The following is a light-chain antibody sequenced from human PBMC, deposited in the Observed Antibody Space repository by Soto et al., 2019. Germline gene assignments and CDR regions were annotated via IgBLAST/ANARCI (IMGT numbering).Light chain of an antibody. Sequence: EIVLTQSPGTLSLSPGDRATLSCRASQSVSSSSLVWYQQKPGQAPRLLIYGASSRATGIPDRFTGSGSGTDFTLTISSLQSEDFAVYYCQQYNTWRSISFGQGTRLEIK. CDR1: QSVSSSS. J-gene: IGKJ5*01. CDR2: GAS. CDR3: QQYNTWRSIS. V-gene: IGKV3-20*01.